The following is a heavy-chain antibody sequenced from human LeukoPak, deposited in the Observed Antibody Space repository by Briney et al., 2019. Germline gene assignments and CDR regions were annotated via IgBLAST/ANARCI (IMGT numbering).Heavy chain of an antibody. CDR3: ASDREYYYGSGSFDY. Sequence: PGGSLRLSCAASGFTFSRYWMSWVRQAPGKGLEWVANIKQDGSEKYYVDSVKGRFTISRDNAKNSLYLQMNSLRGEDTAVYYCASDREYYYGSGSFDYWGQGTLVTVSS. CDR2: IKQDGSEK. D-gene: IGHD3-10*01. V-gene: IGHV3-7*04. J-gene: IGHJ4*02. CDR1: GFTFSRYW.